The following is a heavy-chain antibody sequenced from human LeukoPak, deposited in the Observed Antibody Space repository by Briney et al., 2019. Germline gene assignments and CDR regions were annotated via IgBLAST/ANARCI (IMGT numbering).Heavy chain of an antibody. Sequence: GGSLRLSCAAAGFTFSSYDMSLVRQARGKGMEWVSAISSSDGTTYYADPVKGRFTISRGTSKNTLYLQMNSLRAEDTAVYYCAKDRGLLSWFGELLHFFDHWGQGTLVTVSS. J-gene: IGHJ4*02. CDR2: ISSSDGTT. V-gene: IGHV3-23*01. D-gene: IGHD3-10*01. CDR1: GFTFSSYD. CDR3: AKDRGLLSWFGELLHFFDH.